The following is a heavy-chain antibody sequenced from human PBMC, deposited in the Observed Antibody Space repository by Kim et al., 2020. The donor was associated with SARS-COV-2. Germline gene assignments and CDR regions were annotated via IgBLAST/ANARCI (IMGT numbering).Heavy chain of an antibody. J-gene: IGHJ5*02. D-gene: IGHD1-26*01. V-gene: IGHV3-30*07. CDR3: ARGLWGFEP. CDR2: SDK. Sequence: SDKYYEDSVKGRFTLARDNSKNMVYLQMNSLRDEDTAVYYCARGLWGFEPWGQGTLVTASS.